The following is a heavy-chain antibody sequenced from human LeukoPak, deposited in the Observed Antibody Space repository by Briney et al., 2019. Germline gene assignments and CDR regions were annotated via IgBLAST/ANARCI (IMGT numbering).Heavy chain of an antibody. CDR2: INHSGST. D-gene: IGHD6-6*01. Sequence: PSETLSLTCAVYGGSFSGYYWSWIRQPPGKGLEWIGEINHSGSTNYNPSLKSRVTISVDTSKNQFSLKLSSVTAADTAVYYCARGRGYSSSSVATGYFDYWGQGTLVTVSS. CDR3: ARGRGYSSSSVATGYFDY. CDR1: GGSFSGYY. J-gene: IGHJ4*02. V-gene: IGHV4-34*01.